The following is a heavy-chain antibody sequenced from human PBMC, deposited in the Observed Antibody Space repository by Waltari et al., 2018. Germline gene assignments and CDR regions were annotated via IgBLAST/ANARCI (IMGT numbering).Heavy chain of an antibody. Sequence: EVQLVESGGGLVKPGGSLRLSCAASGFTFSSYSMNWVRQAPGKGREWVSSISRSSSYIYYADSVKGRFTISRDNAKNSLYLQMNSLRAEDTAVYYCASYYSNYEFDYWGQGTLVTVSS. V-gene: IGHV3-21*01. CDR3: ASYYSNYEFDY. D-gene: IGHD4-4*01. CDR1: GFTFSSYS. J-gene: IGHJ4*02. CDR2: ISRSSSYI.